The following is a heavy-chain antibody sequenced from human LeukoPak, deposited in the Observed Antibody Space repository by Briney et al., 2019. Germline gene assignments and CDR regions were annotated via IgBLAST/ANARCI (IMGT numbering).Heavy chain of an antibody. V-gene: IGHV4-39*01. Sequence: SETLSLTCTVSGVSISSSSYYWGWIRQPPGKGLEWIGSIYYSGSTYYNPSLKSRVTISVDTSKNQFSLKLSSVTAADTAVYYCARQDYYDSSGEGFDYWGQGTLVTVSS. CDR1: GVSISSSSYY. D-gene: IGHD3-22*01. CDR2: IYYSGST. J-gene: IGHJ4*02. CDR3: ARQDYYDSSGEGFDY.